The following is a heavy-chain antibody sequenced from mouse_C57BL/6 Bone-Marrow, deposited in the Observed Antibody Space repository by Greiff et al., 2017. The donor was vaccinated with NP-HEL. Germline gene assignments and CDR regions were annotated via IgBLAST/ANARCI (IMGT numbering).Heavy chain of an antibody. D-gene: IGHD2-5*01. CDR2: ISNGGGST. J-gene: IGHJ3*01. CDR1: GFTFSDYY. Sequence: EVQVVESGGGLVQPGGSLKLSCAASGFTFSDYYMYWVRQTPEKRLEWVAYISNGGGSTYYPDTVKGRFTISRDNAKNTLYLQMSRLKSEDTAMYYCARHDYSNYVAWFAYWGQGTLVTVSA. CDR3: ARHDYSNYVAWFAY. V-gene: IGHV5-12*01.